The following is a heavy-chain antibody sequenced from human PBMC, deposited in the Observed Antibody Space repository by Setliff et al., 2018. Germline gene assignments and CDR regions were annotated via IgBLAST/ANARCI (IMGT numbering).Heavy chain of an antibody. CDR2: IYSSGST. CDR3: ARESRYYYDNLGTLDY. J-gene: IGHJ4*02. V-gene: IGHV4-30-4*08. D-gene: IGHD3-22*01. Sequence: PSETLSLTCTVSGGSIGSGDYYWSWIRQPPGKGLEWIGYIYSSGSTYYNPSLKSRVSISVDTSKNQFSLKLSSVTAADTAVYYCARESRYYYDNLGTLDYWGQGTLVTVLL. CDR1: GGSIGSGDYY.